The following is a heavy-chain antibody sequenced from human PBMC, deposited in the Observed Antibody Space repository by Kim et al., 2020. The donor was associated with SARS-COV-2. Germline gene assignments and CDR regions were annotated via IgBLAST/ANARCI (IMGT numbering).Heavy chain of an antibody. Sequence: TDSKKVQGRVAITADESTSSAYRELSRLRSEDTAVYYCARGADRDGPFDYWGQGTLVTVSS. V-gene: IGHV1-69*01. J-gene: IGHJ4*02. CDR3: ARGADRDGPFDY. D-gene: IGHD3-22*01.